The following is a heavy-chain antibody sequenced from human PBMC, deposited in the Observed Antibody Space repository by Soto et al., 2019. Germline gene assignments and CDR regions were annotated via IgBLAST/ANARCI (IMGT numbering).Heavy chain of an antibody. D-gene: IGHD3-3*01. V-gene: IGHV3-43*01. J-gene: IGHJ4*02. CDR2: ISWDGGST. Sequence: QSGGSLRLSCAASGFTFDDYTMHWVRQAPGKGLEWVSLISWDGGSTYYADSVKGRFTISRDNSKNSLYLQMNSLRTEDTALYYCAKDMSSGYYRAFDYWGQGTLVTVSS. CDR1: GFTFDDYT. CDR3: AKDMSSGYYRAFDY.